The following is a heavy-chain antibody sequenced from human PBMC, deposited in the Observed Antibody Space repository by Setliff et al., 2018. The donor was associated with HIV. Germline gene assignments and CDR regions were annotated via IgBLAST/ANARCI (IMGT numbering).Heavy chain of an antibody. CDR2: IHHSGNT. V-gene: IGHV4-38-2*01. CDR3: ARGVHCTSTTCYPLFYFDY. CDR1: GYSISSGHY. D-gene: IGHD2-2*01. J-gene: IGHJ4*02. Sequence: SETLSLTCAVSGYSISSGHYWGWIRQSPGKGLEWIASIHHSGNTYHNPSLKSRVTMSVDTSKNQVSLKLTSVTAEDTAVFYCARGVHCTSTTCYPLFYFDYWGQGIMVTVSS.